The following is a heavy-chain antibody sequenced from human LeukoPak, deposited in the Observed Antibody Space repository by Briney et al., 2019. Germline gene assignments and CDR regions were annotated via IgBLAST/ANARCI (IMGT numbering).Heavy chain of an antibody. CDR1: RFTFSSYG. CDR3: AKDSSPPIGYSYGYSDY. CDR2: ISYDGSNK. J-gene: IGHJ4*02. Sequence: GGSLRLSCAASRFTFSSYGMHWVRQAPGKGLEWVAVISYDGSNKYYADSVKGRFTISRDNSKNTLYLQMNSLRAEDTAVYYCAKDSSPPIGYSYGYSDYWGQGTLVTVSS. D-gene: IGHD5-18*01. V-gene: IGHV3-30*18.